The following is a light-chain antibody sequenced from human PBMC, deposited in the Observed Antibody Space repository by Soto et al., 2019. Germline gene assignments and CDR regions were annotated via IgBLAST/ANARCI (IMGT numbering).Light chain of an antibody. J-gene: IGKJ2*01. V-gene: IGKV3-20*01. CDR3: QQYGTSPQT. CDR2: AAY. Sequence: DTVLTQSPDTLSLSPGDRATLSCRASQSVISSYLAWYQQKPGQAPRLLIYAAYSRASDIPDRFSGGGSGTDFTLTISRLEPEDFAVYYCQQYGTSPQTFGQGTKVEIK. CDR1: QSVISSY.